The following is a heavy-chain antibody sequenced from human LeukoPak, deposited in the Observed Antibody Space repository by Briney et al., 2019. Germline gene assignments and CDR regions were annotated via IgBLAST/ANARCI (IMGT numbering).Heavy chain of an antibody. D-gene: IGHD4-17*01. V-gene: IGHV3-48*03. CDR2: ISSSGSTI. CDR3: ARQELYGDDY. J-gene: IGHJ4*02. CDR1: GFTFSSYE. Sequence: TGGSLRLSCAASGFTFSSYEMNWVRQAPGKGLEWVSYISSSGSTIYYADSVKGRFTISRDNAKNSLYLQMNSLRAEDTAVYYCARQELYGDDYWGQGTLVTVSS.